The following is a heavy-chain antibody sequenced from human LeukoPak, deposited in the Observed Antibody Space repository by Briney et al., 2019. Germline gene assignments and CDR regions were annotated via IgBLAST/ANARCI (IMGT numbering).Heavy chain of an antibody. CDR3: ARDYGSGSYRFDY. J-gene: IGHJ4*02. Sequence: GASVKVSCKASGYTFTTCGISWVRQAPGQGLEWMGWIDAYNGNTKYAQKLQGRVSMTTDTSTSTAYMELRSLRSDDTAVYYCARDYGSGSYRFDYWGQGTLVTVSS. CDR1: GYTFTTCG. V-gene: IGHV1-18*01. D-gene: IGHD3-10*01. CDR2: IDAYNGNT.